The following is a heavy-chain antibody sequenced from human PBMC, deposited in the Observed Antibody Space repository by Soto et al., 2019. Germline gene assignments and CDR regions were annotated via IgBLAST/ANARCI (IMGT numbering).Heavy chain of an antibody. V-gene: IGHV1-69*13. CDR2: IIPILTTP. CDR1: GGTFSIYG. CDR3: ATSVGIAPTGEDGMDV. Sequence: ASVKVSCKASGGTFSIYGFSWVRQAPGEGPEWIGGIIPILTTPNYAQKFQGRVTIVADESTTTVYTELSSLKFEDTAVYYCATSVGIAPTGEDGMDVWGQGTSVTVSS. D-gene: IGHD2-8*02. J-gene: IGHJ6*02.